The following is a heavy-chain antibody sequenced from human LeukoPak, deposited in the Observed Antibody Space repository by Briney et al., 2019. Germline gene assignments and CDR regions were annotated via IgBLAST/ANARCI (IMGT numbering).Heavy chain of an antibody. V-gene: IGHV1-69*13. CDR1: GGTFISYA. CDR3: ARAGDYCSSTSCEDLFDY. Sequence: ASVKVSCKASGGTFISYAISWVRQAPGQELEWMGGIIPIFGTANYAQKFQGRVTITADESTSTAYMELSSLRSEDTAVYYCARAGDYCSSTSCEDLFDYWGQGTLVTVSS. CDR2: IIPIFGTA. D-gene: IGHD2-2*01. J-gene: IGHJ4*02.